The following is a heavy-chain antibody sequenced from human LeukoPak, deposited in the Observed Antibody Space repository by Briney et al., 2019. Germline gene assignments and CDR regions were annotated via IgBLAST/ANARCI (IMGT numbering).Heavy chain of an antibody. CDR3: ARQAGATYYFDY. D-gene: IGHD1-26*01. V-gene: IGHV1-46*01. Sequence: VASVKVSCKASGYTFTSYCMHWVRQAPGQGLEWMGIINPSGGSTSYAQKFQGRVTMTRDTSTSTVYMELSSLRSEDTAVYYCARQAGATYYFDYWGQGTLVTVSS. J-gene: IGHJ4*02. CDR1: GYTFTSYC. CDR2: INPSGGST.